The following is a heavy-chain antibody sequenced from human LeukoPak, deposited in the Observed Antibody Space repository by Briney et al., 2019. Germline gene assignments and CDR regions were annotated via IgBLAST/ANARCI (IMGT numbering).Heavy chain of an antibody. V-gene: IGHV3-21*01. CDR3: ARGNSHSFDY. Sequence: GGSLRLSCAASGFTFSSYSMTWVRQAPGKGLEWVSSISSSSSYIYYADSVKGRFTISRDNAKNTLYLQMNSLRAEDTAVYYCARGNSHSFDYWGKGALVTVSS. D-gene: IGHD4-11*01. CDR1: GFTFSSYS. CDR2: ISSSSSYI. J-gene: IGHJ4*02.